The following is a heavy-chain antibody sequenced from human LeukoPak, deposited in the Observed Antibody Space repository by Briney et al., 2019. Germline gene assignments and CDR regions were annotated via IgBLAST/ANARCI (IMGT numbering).Heavy chain of an antibody. V-gene: IGHV1-2*06. Sequence: ASVKVSCKASGYTFTGYYMHWVRQAPGQGLEWMGRINPNSGGTNYAQKFQGRVTMTRDTFISTAYMELSRLRSDDTAVYYCARDSGYCSSTSCYAGLAYYYYYYGMDVWGQGTTVTVSS. D-gene: IGHD2-2*03. J-gene: IGHJ6*02. CDR2: INPNSGGT. CDR1: GYTFTGYY. CDR3: ARDSGYCSSTSCYAGLAYYYYYYGMDV.